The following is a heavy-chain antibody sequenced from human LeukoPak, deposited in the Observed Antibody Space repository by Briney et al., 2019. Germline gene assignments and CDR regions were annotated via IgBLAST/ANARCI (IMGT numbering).Heavy chain of an antibody. CDR3: ARAPRVRDFDWLIDY. CDR1: GFTFSSYG. CDR2: IWYDGSNK. Sequence: GGSLRLSCAASGFTFSSYGMHWVRQAPGKGLEWEAVIWYDGSNKYYADSVKGRFTISRDNSKNTLYLQMNSLRAEDTAVYYWARAPRVRDFDWLIDYWGQGTLVTVSS. V-gene: IGHV3-33*01. J-gene: IGHJ4*02. D-gene: IGHD3-9*01.